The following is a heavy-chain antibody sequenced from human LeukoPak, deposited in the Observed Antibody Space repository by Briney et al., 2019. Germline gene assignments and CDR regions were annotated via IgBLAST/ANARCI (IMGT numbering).Heavy chain of an antibody. Sequence: SQTLSLNCTVSGTSIRSGDYYWCWIRQPPGKGLEWIGYIYYSGSTYYNPSLKSRLTIAVDTSKNQFSLRLTSVTAADTAVYYCAALQRPAAIDYWGQGTLVTVSS. D-gene: IGHD2-2*01. V-gene: IGHV4-30-4*01. CDR2: IYYSGST. J-gene: IGHJ4*02. CDR1: GTSIRSGDYY. CDR3: AALQRPAAIDY.